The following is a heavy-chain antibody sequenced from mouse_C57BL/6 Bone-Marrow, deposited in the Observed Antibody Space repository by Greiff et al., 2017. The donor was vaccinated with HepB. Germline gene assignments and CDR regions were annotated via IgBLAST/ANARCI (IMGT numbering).Heavy chain of an antibody. J-gene: IGHJ3*01. Sequence: EVQLQESGPGLVKPSQSLSLTCSVTGYSITSGYYWNWIRQFPGNKLEWMGYISYDGSNNYNPSLKNLITITRDTSKNQFFLKLNSVTTEDTATYYCASQLGRSWFAYWGQGTLVTVSA. CDR2: ISYDGSN. V-gene: IGHV3-6*01. D-gene: IGHD4-1*02. CDR1: GYSITSGYY. CDR3: ASQLGRSWFAY.